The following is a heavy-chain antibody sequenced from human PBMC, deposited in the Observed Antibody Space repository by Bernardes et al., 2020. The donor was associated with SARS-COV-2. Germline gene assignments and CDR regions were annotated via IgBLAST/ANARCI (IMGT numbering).Heavy chain of an antibody. V-gene: IGHV3-30-3*01. D-gene: IGHD3-9*01. Sequence: GRSLRRSCAASGFTFSSYAMHWVRQAPGKGLEWVAVISYDGSNKYYADSVKGRFTISRDNSKNTLYLQMNSLRAEDTAVYYCAREPLRYFDWLNVFGYYYYGMDVWGQGTTVTVSS. CDR3: AREPLRYFDWLNVFGYYYYGMDV. CDR2: ISYDGSNK. J-gene: IGHJ6*02. CDR1: GFTFSSYA.